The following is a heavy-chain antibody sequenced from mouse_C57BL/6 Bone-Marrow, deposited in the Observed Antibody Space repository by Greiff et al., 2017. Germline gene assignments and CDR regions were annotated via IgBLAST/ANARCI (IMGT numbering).Heavy chain of an antibody. D-gene: IGHD1-1*01. CDR2: IDPSDSET. CDR1: GYTFTSYW. V-gene: IGHV1-52*01. Sequence: VQLQQPGAELVRPGSSVKLSCKASGYTFTSYWMHWVKQRPIQGLEWIGNIDPSDSETHYNQKFKDKATLTVDKSSSTAYMQLSSLTSEDSAVYDCASPKTAVGGLGYFDVWGTGTTVTVSS. J-gene: IGHJ1*03. CDR3: ASPKTAVGGLGYFDV.